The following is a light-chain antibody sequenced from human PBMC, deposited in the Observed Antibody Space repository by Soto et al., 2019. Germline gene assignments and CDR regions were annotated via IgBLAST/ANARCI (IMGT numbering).Light chain of an antibody. V-gene: IGKV1-39*01. J-gene: IGKJ2*01. CDR1: QSISSY. Sequence: DIQMTQSPSSLSASVGDRVTITCRASQSISSYLNWYQQKPGKAPKLLIYAASSLQSGVPSRFNGSGSGTDFALTISSLQPEDFATYYCQQCYSTPYTFGQGTKLEIK. CDR2: AAS. CDR3: QQCYSTPYT.